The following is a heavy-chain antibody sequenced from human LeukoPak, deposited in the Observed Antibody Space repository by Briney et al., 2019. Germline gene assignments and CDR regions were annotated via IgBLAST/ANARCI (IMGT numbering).Heavy chain of an antibody. CDR2: INAGNGNT. CDR3: SVVTPHYYYGMDV. CDR1: GYTFTSYA. V-gene: IGHV1-3*01. Sequence: ASVTVSCKASGYTFTSYAMHWVRQAPGQRLEWMGWINAGNGNTKYSQKFQGRVTITRDTSASTAYMELSSLRSEDTAVYYCSVVTPHYYYGMDVWGQGTTVTVSS. D-gene: IGHD4-23*01. J-gene: IGHJ6*02.